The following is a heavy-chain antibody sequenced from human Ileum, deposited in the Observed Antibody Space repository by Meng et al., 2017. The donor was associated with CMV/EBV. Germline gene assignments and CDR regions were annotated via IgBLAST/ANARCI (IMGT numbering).Heavy chain of an antibody. D-gene: IGHD6-13*01. CDR1: GFTFSSHG. CDR3: AKGRSDSWHQLDP. CDR2: TRIGEGEK. J-gene: IGHJ5*02. Sequence: GGSLRLSCAASGFTFSSHGMHWVRQAPGKGLEWVAFTRIGEGEKYNPDSVKGRFTISRDNSKNTLYLQMNSLRPEDTALYYCAKGRSDSWHQLDPWGQGTLVTVSS. V-gene: IGHV3-30*02.